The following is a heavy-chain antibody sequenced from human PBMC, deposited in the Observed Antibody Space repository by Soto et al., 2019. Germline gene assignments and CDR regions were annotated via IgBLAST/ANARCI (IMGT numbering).Heavy chain of an antibody. V-gene: IGHV4-39*01. CDR3: ARGYDSSGYYYYYYYGMDV. CDR2: IYYSGST. J-gene: IGHJ6*02. CDR1: GGSISSSSYY. D-gene: IGHD3-22*01. Sequence: SETPSLTCTVSGGSISSSSYYGGWIRQPPGKGLEWIGSIYYSGSTYYNPSLKSRVTISVDTSKNQFSLKLSSVTAADTAVYYCARGYDSSGYYYYYYYGMDVWGQGTTVTVSS.